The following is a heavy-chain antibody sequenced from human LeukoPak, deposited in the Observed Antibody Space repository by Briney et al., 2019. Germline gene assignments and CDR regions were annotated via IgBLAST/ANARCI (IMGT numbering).Heavy chain of an antibody. CDR3: AKDSKTYSGSYGVDY. CDR1: GFTFDDYA. D-gene: IGHD1-26*01. V-gene: IGHV3-9*01. Sequence: HSGGSLRLSCAASGFTFDDYAMHWVRQAPGKGLEWVSGISWNSGSIGYADSVKGRFTISRDNAKNSLYLQMNSLRAEDTAVYYCAKDSKTYSGSYGVDYWGQGTLVTVSS. CDR2: ISWNSGSI. J-gene: IGHJ4*02.